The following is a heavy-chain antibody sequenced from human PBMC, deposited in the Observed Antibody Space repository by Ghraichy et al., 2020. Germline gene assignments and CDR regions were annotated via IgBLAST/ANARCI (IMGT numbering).Heavy chain of an antibody. CDR2: ISSSGNNT. J-gene: IGHJ4*02. D-gene: IGHD1-26*01. Sequence: GGSLRLSCAAAGFPFVGWAMSWVRQAPGKGLDWVAGISSSGNNTHYADAVKGRFTISRDNSKKTLFLQMNRLRAEDTAVYYCAKGGADWHSLFYFDYWGQGALVTVSS. V-gene: IGHV3-23*01. CDR1: GFPFVGWA. CDR3: AKGGADWHSLFYFDY.